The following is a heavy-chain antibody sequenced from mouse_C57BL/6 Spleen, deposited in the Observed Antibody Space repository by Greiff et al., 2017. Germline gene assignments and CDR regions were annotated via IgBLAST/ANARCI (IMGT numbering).Heavy chain of an antibody. J-gene: IGHJ3*01. V-gene: IGHV1-42*01. CDR3: APYYCGSSYGFAY. D-gene: IGHD1-1*01. Sequence: VQLQQSGPELVKPGASVKISCKASGYSFTGYYMNWVKQSPEKSLEWIGEINPSTGGTTYNQKFKAKATLTVDKSSSTAYMQLKSLTSEDSAVYYCAPYYCGSSYGFAYWGQGTLVTVSA. CDR2: INPSTGGT. CDR1: GYSFTGYY.